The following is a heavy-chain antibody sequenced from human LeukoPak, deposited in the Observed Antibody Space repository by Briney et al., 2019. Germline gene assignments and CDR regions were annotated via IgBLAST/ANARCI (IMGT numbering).Heavy chain of an antibody. J-gene: IGHJ4*02. CDR2: ISYDGSNK. CDR1: GFTFSSYA. CDR3: ARDSPLDYYDSSGYLLN. D-gene: IGHD3-22*01. V-gene: IGHV3-30-3*01. Sequence: GGSLRLSCAASGFTFSSYAMHWVRQAPGKGLEWVAVISYDGSNKYYADSVKGRFTISRDNSKNTLYLQMNSLRAEDTAEYYCARDSPLDYYDSSGYLLNWGQGTLVTVSS.